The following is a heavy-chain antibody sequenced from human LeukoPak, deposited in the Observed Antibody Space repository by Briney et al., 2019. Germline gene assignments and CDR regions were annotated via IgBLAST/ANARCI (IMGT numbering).Heavy chain of an antibody. J-gene: IGHJ5*02. CDR1: GYTFTGYY. Sequence: ASVKVSCKASGYTFTGYYMHWVRQAPGQGLEWMGWINPNSGGTNYAQKFQGRVTMTRDTSISTAYMELSRLRSDDTAVYYCASSSAFGEFFDYWFDPWGQGTLVTVSS. D-gene: IGHD3-10*01. V-gene: IGHV1-2*02. CDR2: INPNSGGT. CDR3: ASSSAFGEFFDYWFDP.